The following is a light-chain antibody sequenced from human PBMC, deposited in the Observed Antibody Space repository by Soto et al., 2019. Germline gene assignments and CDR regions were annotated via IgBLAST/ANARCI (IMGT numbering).Light chain of an antibody. V-gene: IGKV1-39*01. J-gene: IGKJ1*01. CDR2: AAS. Sequence: DIQMTQSPSSLSASVGDRVTITCRASQSISSYLNWYQQKPGKAPKLLIYAASSLQSGVPSRFSGSGSGTDFTLTISSLQPEDFATYYCQQSYSTPGTFGQGTMVDI. CDR1: QSISSY. CDR3: QQSYSTPGT.